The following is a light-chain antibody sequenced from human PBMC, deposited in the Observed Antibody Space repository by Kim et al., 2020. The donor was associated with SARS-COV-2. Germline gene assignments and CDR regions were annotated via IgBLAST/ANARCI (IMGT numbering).Light chain of an antibody. CDR1: SSDIGGYNY. J-gene: IGLJ3*02. Sequence: GQSVTISCTGTSSDIGGYNYVSWYQQHLGKVPKFMIYEVSKRPSGVPDRFSGSKSGNTASLTVSGLQAEDEADYYCISYAGSNNWVFGGGTQLTVL. CDR3: ISYAGSNNWV. CDR2: EVS. V-gene: IGLV2-8*01.